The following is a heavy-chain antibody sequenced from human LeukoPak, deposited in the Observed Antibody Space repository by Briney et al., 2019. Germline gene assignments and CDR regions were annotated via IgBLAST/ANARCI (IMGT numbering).Heavy chain of an antibody. CDR2: MNPNSGNT. V-gene: IGHV1-8*01. D-gene: IGHD3-3*01. Sequence: ASVKGSCKTSGETFTGYEINWVRQATGEWLEWMWWMNPNSGNTGYAQRCQGRVSMTRNASISAAYMELSSLRSEDTAVYYCARGQYGRFLEWLDWTSFYYYGMDVWGQGTTVTVSS. CDR1: GETFTGYE. CDR3: ARGQYGRFLEWLDWTSFYYYGMDV. J-gene: IGHJ6*02.